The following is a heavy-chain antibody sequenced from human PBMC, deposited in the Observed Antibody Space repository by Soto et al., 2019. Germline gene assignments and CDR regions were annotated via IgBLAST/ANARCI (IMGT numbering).Heavy chain of an antibody. CDR3: AREAGLWFGGLSFLGRPGLDY. D-gene: IGHD3-10*01. J-gene: IGHJ4*02. Sequence: ASVKVSCKASGYTFTSYYMHWVRQAPGQGLEWMGIINPSGGSTSYAQKFQGRVTMTRDTSTSTVYMELSSLRSEDTAVYFCAREAGLWFGGLSFLGRPGLDYWGQGTLVTVSS. V-gene: IGHV1-46*01. CDR1: GYTFTSYY. CDR2: INPSGGST.